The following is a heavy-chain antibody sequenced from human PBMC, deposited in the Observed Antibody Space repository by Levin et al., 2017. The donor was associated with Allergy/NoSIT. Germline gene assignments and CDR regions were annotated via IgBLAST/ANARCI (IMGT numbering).Heavy chain of an antibody. Sequence: PGESLKISCAASGFTFSSYEMNWVRRAPGKGLEWVSYISSTGSTIYSADSVKGRFTISRDNAKNSLYLHMNSLRAEDTAVYYCARQHGNFWSGYNYFDCWGQGTLVTVSS. V-gene: IGHV3-48*03. CDR2: ISSTGSTI. CDR1: GFTFSSYE. J-gene: IGHJ4*02. D-gene: IGHD3-3*01. CDR3: ARQHGNFWSGYNYFDC.